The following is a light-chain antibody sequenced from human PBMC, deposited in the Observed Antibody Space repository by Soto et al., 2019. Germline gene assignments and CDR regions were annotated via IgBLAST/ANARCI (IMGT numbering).Light chain of an antibody. CDR1: SSNIGAGYD. V-gene: IGLV1-40*01. Sequence: QSVLTQPPSVSGAPGQRVTISCTGSSSNIGAGYDVHWYQQLPGTAPKLLIYGNSNRPSGVPDRFSGSKSGTSASLAITGLQVEHEADYYCQSYDSSLSVWVFGGGTQLTV. CDR2: GNS. J-gene: IGLJ3*02. CDR3: QSYDSSLSVWV.